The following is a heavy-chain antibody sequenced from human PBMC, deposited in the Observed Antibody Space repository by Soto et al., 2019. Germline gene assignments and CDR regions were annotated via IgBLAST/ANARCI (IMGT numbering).Heavy chain of an antibody. CDR1: GGSFSGYY. J-gene: IGHJ6*02. Sequence: SETLSLTCAVYGGSFSGYYWSWIRQPPGKGLEWIGEINHSGSTNYIPSLKSRVTISVDTSKNQFSLKLSSVTAADTAVYYCARGSVLWGFGTDYYYGMDVWGQGTTVTVSS. V-gene: IGHV4-34*01. D-gene: IGHD3-10*01. CDR2: INHSGST. CDR3: ARGSVLWGFGTDYYYGMDV.